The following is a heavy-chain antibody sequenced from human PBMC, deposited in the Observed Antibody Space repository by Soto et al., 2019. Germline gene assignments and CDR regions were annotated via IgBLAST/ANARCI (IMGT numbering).Heavy chain of an antibody. CDR2: INAGNGNT. V-gene: IGHV1-3*01. D-gene: IGHD6-6*01. Sequence: GASVKVSCTASGYTFNSYAMHWVRQEPGQRLEWMGWINAGNGNTKYSQKFQGRVTITRDTSASTAYMELSSLRSEDTAVYYCARVGSSSWGWFDPWGQGTLVTVSS. J-gene: IGHJ5*02. CDR3: ARVGSSSWGWFDP. CDR1: GYTFNSYA.